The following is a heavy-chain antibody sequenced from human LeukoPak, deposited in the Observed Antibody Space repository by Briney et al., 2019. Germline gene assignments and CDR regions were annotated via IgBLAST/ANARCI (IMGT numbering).Heavy chain of an antibody. J-gene: IGHJ4*02. CDR3: ARDGIVGDGRAFDY. Sequence: GGSLRLSCAASGFTLSGSAIHWVRQASGKGLEWVGRIRTKANSYATAYAASVRGRFIISRDDSKNTAYLQMNSLRAEDTAVYYCARDGIVGDGRAFDYWGQGTLVTVSS. CDR1: GFTLSGSA. V-gene: IGHV3-73*01. D-gene: IGHD3-22*01. CDR2: IRTKANSYAT.